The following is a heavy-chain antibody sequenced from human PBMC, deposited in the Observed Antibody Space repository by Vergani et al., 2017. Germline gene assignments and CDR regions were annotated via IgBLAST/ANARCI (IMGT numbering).Heavy chain of an antibody. V-gene: IGHV3-33*01. CDR3: ARGEWLPSLY. Sequence: QVQLVESGGGVVQPGRSLRLSCAASGFTFSSYGMHWVRQAPGKGLEWVAAIWYDGSNKYYADSVKGRFTISRDNSKNTLYLQMNSLRAEDTAVYYCARGEWLPSLYWGQGTLVTVSS. CDR2: IWYDGSNK. CDR1: GFTFSSYG. J-gene: IGHJ4*02. D-gene: IGHD5-12*01.